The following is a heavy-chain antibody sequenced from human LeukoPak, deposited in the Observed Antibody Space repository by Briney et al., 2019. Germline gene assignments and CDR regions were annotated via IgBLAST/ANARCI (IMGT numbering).Heavy chain of an antibody. CDR3: AKGGSGWYKYDC. J-gene: IGHJ4*02. CDR2: ISGSGGRT. CDR1: GFTFSSYA. V-gene: IGHV3-23*01. D-gene: IGHD6-19*01. Sequence: GGSLRLSCAASGFTFSSYAMSWVRQAPGKGLEWVSAISGSGGRTYYADSVKGRFTISRDKSKNTLYLQMGRLRAEDTAVYYCAKGGSGWYKYDCWGQGTLVSVSS.